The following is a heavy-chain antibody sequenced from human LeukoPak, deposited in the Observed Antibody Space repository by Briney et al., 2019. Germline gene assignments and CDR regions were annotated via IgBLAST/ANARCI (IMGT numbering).Heavy chain of an antibody. CDR3: ARGRHLTGEFDY. V-gene: IGHV3-13*01. CDR1: GFTFSSYD. D-gene: IGHD7-27*01. Sequence: GGSLRLSCAASGFTFSSYDIHWVRQATGKGLEWVSAIGTAGGTYYPGSVKGRSTISRENAKNSLYLQMNSLRAGDTAVYYCARGRHLTGEFDYWGQGTLVTVSS. CDR2: IGTAGGT. J-gene: IGHJ4*02.